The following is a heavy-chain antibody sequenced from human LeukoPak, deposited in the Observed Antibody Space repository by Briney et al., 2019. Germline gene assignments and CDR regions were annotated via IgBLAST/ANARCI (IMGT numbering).Heavy chain of an antibody. J-gene: IGHJ4*01. CDR3: ARRACSRTSCKYFDY. CDR2: VYPGDSDT. D-gene: IGHD2-2*01. V-gene: IGHV5-51*01. CDR1: GYSFTNYW. Sequence: GESLKISCRASGYSFTNYWIGWVRQMPGKGLEWMGIVYPGDSDTRYSPSFQGQVTISVDKSISTAYLQWSSLKASDTAIYYCARRACSRTSCKYFDYWGQGTLVTVSS.